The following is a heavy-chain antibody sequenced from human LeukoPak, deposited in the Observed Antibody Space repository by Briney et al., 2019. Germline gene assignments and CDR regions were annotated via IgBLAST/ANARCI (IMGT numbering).Heavy chain of an antibody. D-gene: IGHD3-16*01. CDR3: ARGGGYGMDV. J-gene: IGHJ6*02. V-gene: IGHV3-23*01. CDR1: GFTFNSFA. Sequence: GGSLRLSCAASGFTFNSFAMSWVRQAPGKGLQWVSTLSGGGDTIYHADSVKGRFTISRDNSKNTLYLQMNSLRAEDTAVFYCARGGGYGMDVWGQGTTVTVSS. CDR2: LSGGGDTI.